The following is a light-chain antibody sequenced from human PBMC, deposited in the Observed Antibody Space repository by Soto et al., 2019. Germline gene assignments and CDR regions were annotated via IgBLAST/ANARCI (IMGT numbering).Light chain of an antibody. Sequence: QSVLTQPPSASGTPGQRVTISCSGSNSNVGRNNVNWYQQFPAADPNHLIHSDNQRPSGVPDRFSGARSGTSASLAISGLQSEDEADYYCAAWDESPNVPVFGGGTKLTVL. CDR2: SDN. V-gene: IGLV1-44*01. CDR3: AAWDESPNVPV. J-gene: IGLJ3*02. CDR1: NSNVGRNN.